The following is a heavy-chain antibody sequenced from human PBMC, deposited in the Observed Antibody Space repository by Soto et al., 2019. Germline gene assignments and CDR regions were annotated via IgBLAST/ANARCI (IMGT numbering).Heavy chain of an antibody. D-gene: IGHD6-19*01. V-gene: IGHV4-39*01. CDR1: GGSISSSSYY. Sequence: SETLSLTCTVSGGSISSSSYYWGWIRQPPGKGLEWIGSIYYSGSTYYNPSLKSRVTISVDTSKNQFSLKLSSVTAADTAVYYCATLGAGPNYYYYGMAVWGQGTTVTVSS. CDR2: IYYSGST. CDR3: ATLGAGPNYYYYGMAV. J-gene: IGHJ6*02.